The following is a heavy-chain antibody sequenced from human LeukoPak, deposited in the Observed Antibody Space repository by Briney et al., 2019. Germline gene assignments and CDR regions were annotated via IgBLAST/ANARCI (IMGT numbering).Heavy chain of an antibody. V-gene: IGHV4-34*01. D-gene: IGHD5-24*01. CDR3: ARGGDGYSNPTYYFDY. CDR2: INHSGST. J-gene: IGHJ4*02. Sequence: SETLSLTCAVYGGSFSGYYWSWIRQPPGKGLEWIGEINHSGSTNYNPSLKSRVTISVDTSKNQFSLKLSSVTAADTAVYYCARGGDGYSNPTYYFDYRGQGTLVTVSS. CDR1: GGSFSGYY.